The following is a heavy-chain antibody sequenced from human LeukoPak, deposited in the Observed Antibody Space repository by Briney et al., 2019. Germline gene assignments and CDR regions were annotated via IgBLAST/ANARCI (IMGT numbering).Heavy chain of an antibody. CDR3: ARGWSSGWYRNDY. J-gene: IGHJ4*02. V-gene: IGHV4-59*01. CDR2: IYYSGST. D-gene: IGHD6-19*01. Sequence: KPSETLSLTCTVSGGSISSYYWSWIRQPPGKGLEWIGYIYYSGSTTYNPSLKSRVTISVDTSKNQFSLKPSSVTAADTAVYYCARGWSSGWYRNDYWGQGTLVTVSS. CDR1: GGSISSYY.